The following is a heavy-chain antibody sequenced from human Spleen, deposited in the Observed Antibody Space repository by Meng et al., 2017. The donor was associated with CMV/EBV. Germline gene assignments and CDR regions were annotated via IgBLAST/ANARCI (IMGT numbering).Heavy chain of an antibody. CDR1: GYTFNNYG. V-gene: IGHV1-18*01. CDR3: ARDTRIFLEWLFLDY. CDR2: ISAYNGNT. Sequence: SGYTFNNYGIGWVRQAPGQGLEWMGWISAYNGNTNYALNLQDRITMTIDTSTSTAYMELRSLRSDDTGVYYCARDTRIFLEWLFLDYWGQGALVTVSS. D-gene: IGHD3-3*01. J-gene: IGHJ4*02.